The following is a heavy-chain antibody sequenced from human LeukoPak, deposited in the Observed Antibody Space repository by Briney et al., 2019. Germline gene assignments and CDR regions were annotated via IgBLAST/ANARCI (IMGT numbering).Heavy chain of an antibody. J-gene: IGHJ6*03. CDR2: INPSGGST. CDR3: ARGPSITMVRGGQWYYYMDV. CDR1: GYTFTSYY. Sequence: ASVTVSCKASGYTFTSYYLYWVRQAPGQGLEWMGIINPSGGSTNYAQKFQGRVTMTRDTSTSTVYMELSSLRSEDTAVYYCARGPSITMVRGGQWYYYMDVWGKGTTVTISS. D-gene: IGHD3-10*01. V-gene: IGHV1-46*01.